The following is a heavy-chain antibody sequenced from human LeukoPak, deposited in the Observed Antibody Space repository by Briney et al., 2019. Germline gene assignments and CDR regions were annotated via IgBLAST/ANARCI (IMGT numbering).Heavy chain of an antibody. CDR2: ISWNSGSI. CDR3: AKDISSEGYYYGMDV. CDR1: GFTFYDYA. J-gene: IGHJ6*02. V-gene: IGHV3-9*01. Sequence: GGSLRLSCAASGFTFYDYAMHWVRQAPGKGLEWVSGISWNSGSIGYADSVKGRFTISRDNAKNSLYLQMNSLRAEDTALYYCAKDISSEGYYYGMDVWGQGTTVTVSS. D-gene: IGHD3-16*02.